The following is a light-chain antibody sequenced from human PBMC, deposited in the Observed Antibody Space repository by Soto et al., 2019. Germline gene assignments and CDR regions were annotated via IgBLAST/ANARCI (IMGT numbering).Light chain of an antibody. CDR3: QQYHIYSGT. Sequence: DIQMTQSPSSLSASVGDRVTITCRASQSIVTYLNWYLQEPGKAPKLLIYAASNLQSGVPSRFSGSGSGTDFTLTISSLQPDDFATYYCQQYHIYSGTFGQGTK. CDR2: AAS. CDR1: QSIVTY. V-gene: IGKV1-39*01. J-gene: IGKJ1*01.